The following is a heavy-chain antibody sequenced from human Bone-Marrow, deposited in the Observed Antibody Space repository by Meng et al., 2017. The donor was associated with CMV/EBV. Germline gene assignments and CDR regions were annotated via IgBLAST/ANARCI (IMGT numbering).Heavy chain of an antibody. CDR1: GFTFSSYG. V-gene: IGHV3-23*01. Sequence: GGSLRLSCAASGFTFSSYGMSWVRQAPGKGLEWVSAIRGSGGSTYYADSVKGRFTISRDNSKNTLYLQMNSLRAEDTAVYYCAKSSAAVSYDFWSGSGRGFDPWGQGTLVTVSS. D-gene: IGHD3-3*01. CDR2: IRGSGGST. J-gene: IGHJ5*02. CDR3: AKSSAAVSYDFWSGSGRGFDP.